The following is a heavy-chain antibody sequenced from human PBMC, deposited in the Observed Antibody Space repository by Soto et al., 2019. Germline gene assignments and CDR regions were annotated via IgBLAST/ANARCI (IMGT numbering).Heavy chain of an antibody. V-gene: IGHV4-39*01. Sequence: PSETLSLPCTVSAGSISSSANYWGRLRQHTGKGLEWIGSIFYSGSTYYNPSLKSRVTISVDTSKSQLSLKLSSVTAADTAVYYCTCIFSGGYGYGFYYYGMDVWGQGTTVT. CDR3: TCIFSGGYGYGFYYYGMDV. J-gene: IGHJ6*02. D-gene: IGHD5-18*01. CDR1: AGSISSSANY. CDR2: IFYSGST.